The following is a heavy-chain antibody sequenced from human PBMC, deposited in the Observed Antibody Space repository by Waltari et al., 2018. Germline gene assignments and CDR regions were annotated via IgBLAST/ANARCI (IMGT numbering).Heavy chain of an antibody. CDR1: GFTFSNAW. CDR2: IKTKGEGGTT. V-gene: IGHV3-15*01. Sequence: EVQVVESGGGLVKLGGSLRVSCAASGFTFSNAWINWVRQAPGKGLEWVGRIKTKGEGGTTDYAAPVKGRFTISRDDSSNMAYLQMKSLRTEDTAIYYCTPKTNFWGQGTLVTVSS. CDR3: TPKTNF. J-gene: IGHJ4*02.